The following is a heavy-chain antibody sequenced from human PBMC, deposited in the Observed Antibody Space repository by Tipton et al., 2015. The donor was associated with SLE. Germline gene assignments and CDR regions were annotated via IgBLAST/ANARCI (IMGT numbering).Heavy chain of an antibody. CDR3: ARGFPQPNWNYEPFDY. V-gene: IGHV4-4*07. CDR2: IYISGST. D-gene: IGHD1-7*01. CDR1: GGSISSYY. J-gene: IGHJ4*02. Sequence: TLSLTCTVSGGSISSYYWSWIRQPAGKGLEWIGRIYISGSTNYTPSLKSRVTISVDTSKNQFSLKLSSVTAADTAVYYCARGFPQPNWNYEPFDYWGPGTLVTVSS.